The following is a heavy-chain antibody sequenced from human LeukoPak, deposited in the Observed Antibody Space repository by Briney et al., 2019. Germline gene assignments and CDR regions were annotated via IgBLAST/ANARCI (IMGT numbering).Heavy chain of an antibody. CDR2: ISLSSTYT. CDR3: ARDRREGFDCSSTSCPYYYSGMDV. V-gene: IGHV3-11*06. J-gene: IGHJ6*02. D-gene: IGHD2-2*01. Sequence: GGSLRLSCAASGFXFSDYYISWIRQAPGKGLEWVSYISLSSTYTNYADSVKGRFTISRDNSKNSLYLQMSSLRAEDTAVYYCARDRREGFDCSSTSCPYYYSGMDVWGQGTPVTVSS. CDR1: GFXFSDYY.